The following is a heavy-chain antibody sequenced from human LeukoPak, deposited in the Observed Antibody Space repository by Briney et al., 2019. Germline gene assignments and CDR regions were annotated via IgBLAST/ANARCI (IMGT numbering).Heavy chain of an antibody. CDR3: ARKVDYGDRTADFDY. V-gene: IGHV3-30-3*01. CDR2: ISYDGSNK. D-gene: IGHD4-17*01. CDR1: GFTFSSYA. J-gene: IGHJ4*02. Sequence: GGSLRLSCAASGFTFSSYAMHWVRQAPGKGLEWVAVISYDGSNKYYADSVKGRFTISRDNSKNTLYLQMNSLRAEETAVYYCARKVDYGDRTADFDYWGQGTLVTVSS.